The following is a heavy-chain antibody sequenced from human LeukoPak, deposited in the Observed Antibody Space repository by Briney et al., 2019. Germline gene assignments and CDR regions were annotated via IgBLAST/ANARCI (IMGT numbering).Heavy chain of an antibody. V-gene: IGHV5-51*01. CDR3: AKLRAYSSSWYGFCDY. J-gene: IGHJ4*02. CDR2: IYPDDSDT. CDR1: GYSFTSYW. D-gene: IGHD6-13*01. Sequence: GESLKISCKRSGYSFTSYWIGWVRQMPGKGLEWMGIIYPDDSDTRYSPSFQGQVTISVDKSISTAYLQWSSLKASDTAMYYCAKLRAYSSSWYGFCDYWGQGTLVTVSS.